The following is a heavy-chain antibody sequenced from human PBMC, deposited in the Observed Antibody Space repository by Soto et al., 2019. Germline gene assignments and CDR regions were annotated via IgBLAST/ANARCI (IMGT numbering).Heavy chain of an antibody. CDR3: AREDFWSGYPDY. V-gene: IGHV3-48*02. CDR1: GFTFSSYS. Sequence: GGSLRLSCAASGFTFSSYSMNWVRQAPGKGLEWVSYISSSSTIYYADSVKGRFTISRDNAKNSLYLQMNSLRDEDTAVYYCAREDFWSGYPDYWGQGTLVTVSS. D-gene: IGHD3-3*01. CDR2: ISSSSTI. J-gene: IGHJ4*02.